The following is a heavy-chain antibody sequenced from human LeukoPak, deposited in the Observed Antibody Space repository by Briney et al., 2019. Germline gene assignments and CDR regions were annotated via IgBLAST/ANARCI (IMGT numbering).Heavy chain of an antibody. D-gene: IGHD3-10*01. CDR2: IRYDGSNK. J-gene: IGHJ4*02. CDR1: GFTFDDYG. Sequence: GGSLRLSCAASGFTFDDYGMTWVRQAPGKGLEWVAFIRYDGSNKYYADSVKGRFTISRDNSKNTLYLQMNSLRAEDTAVYYCAKDRSYGSGMNYFDYWGQGTLVTVSS. V-gene: IGHV3-30*02. CDR3: AKDRSYGSGMNYFDY.